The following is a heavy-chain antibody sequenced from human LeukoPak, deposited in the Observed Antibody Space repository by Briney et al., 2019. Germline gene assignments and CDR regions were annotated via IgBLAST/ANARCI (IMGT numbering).Heavy chain of an antibody. V-gene: IGHV3-49*04. CDR1: GFTFGDYY. D-gene: IGHD3-3*01. CDR3: TRDHDFWSGPFDV. Sequence: GGSLRLSCTASGFTFGDYYLSWVRQAPEKGLEWVGFIRRKGYGGTTEYAPSVKGRFIISRDDSKSTAYLQMNSLKTEDTAVYYCTRDHDFWSGPFDVWGKGTTVTVSS. J-gene: IGHJ6*04. CDR2: IRRKGYGGTT.